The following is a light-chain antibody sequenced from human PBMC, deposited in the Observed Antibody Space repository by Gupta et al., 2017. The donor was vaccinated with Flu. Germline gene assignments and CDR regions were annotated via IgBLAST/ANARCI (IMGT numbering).Light chain of an antibody. CDR2: LGS. CDR1: QSLLHSNGYKY. J-gene: IGKJ3*01. V-gene: IGKV2-28*01. Sequence: DIVMTQSPLSLPVTPGEPASISCRSSQSLLHSNGYKYLDWYLQKPGQSPQLLIYLGSNRASGVPDRFSGSGSGTDLTLKISRVEAEDVGVYYCMQALQTPFTCGPGTKVDLK. CDR3: MQALQTPFT.